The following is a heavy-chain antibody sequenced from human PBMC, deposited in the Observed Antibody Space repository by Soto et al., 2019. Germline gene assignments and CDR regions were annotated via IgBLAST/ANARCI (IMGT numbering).Heavy chain of an antibody. Sequence: PSETLSLTCTVSGGSINSYCWSWIRQPPGKGLEWIAYIFDSGNANYNPSLKSRVTISVDTSKNQFSLKLTSVTAADTAVYYCAILLRTTVPQFYIDYRGQGVLVTLSS. V-gene: IGHV4-59*08. CDR2: IFDSGNA. J-gene: IGHJ4*02. CDR1: GGSINSYC. D-gene: IGHD4-4*01. CDR3: AILLRTTVPQFYIDY.